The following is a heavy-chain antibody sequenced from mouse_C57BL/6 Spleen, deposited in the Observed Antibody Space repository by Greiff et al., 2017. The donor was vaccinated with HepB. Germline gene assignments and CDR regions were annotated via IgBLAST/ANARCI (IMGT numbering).Heavy chain of an antibody. J-gene: IGHJ4*01. V-gene: IGHV1-81*01. CDR3: ARSGDGYYDYAMDY. Sequence: VQVVESGAELARPGASVKLSCKASGYTFTSYGISWVKQRTGQGLEWIGEIYPRSGNTYYNEKFKGKATLTADKSSSTAYMELRSLTSEDSAVYFCARSGDGYYDYAMDYWGQGTSVTVSS. D-gene: IGHD2-3*01. CDR2: IYPRSGNT. CDR1: GYTFTSYG.